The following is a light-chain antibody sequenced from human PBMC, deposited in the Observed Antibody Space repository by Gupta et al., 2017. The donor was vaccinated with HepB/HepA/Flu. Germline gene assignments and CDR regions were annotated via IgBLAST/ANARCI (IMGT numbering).Light chain of an antibody. Sequence: QSAPTQPASASGSPGQSTTISCTGTSSDVGGYNYVSWYQQHPGNAPKLLIYDVSNRPSGVSMRFSGPKSGNTASLTISGLQAEDESDYYFSSYTSSSTWVFGGGTKLTVL. V-gene: IGLV2-14*01. CDR1: SSDVGGYNY. J-gene: IGLJ3*02. CDR2: DVS. CDR3: SSYTSSSTWV.